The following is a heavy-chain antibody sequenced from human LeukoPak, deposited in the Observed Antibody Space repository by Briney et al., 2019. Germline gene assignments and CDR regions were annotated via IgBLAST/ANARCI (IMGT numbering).Heavy chain of an antibody. V-gene: IGHV5-51*01. Sequence: GESLKISCKGSGYSFTSYWIGWVRQMPGKGLEWMGIIYPGDSDTRYSPSFQGQVTISVDKSISTAYLQWSSLKASDTAMYYCARYYYDSSGSDLFDYWGQGTLVTVSS. CDR1: GYSFTSYW. J-gene: IGHJ4*02. D-gene: IGHD3-22*01. CDR2: IYPGDSDT. CDR3: ARYYYDSSGSDLFDY.